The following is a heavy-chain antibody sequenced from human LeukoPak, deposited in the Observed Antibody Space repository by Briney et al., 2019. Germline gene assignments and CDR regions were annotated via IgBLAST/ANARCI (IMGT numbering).Heavy chain of an antibody. CDR3: ARQHDTAYEDFDY. V-gene: IGHV4-34*01. D-gene: IGHD5-18*01. CDR1: GGSFSGYY. Sequence: SETLSLTCAVYGGSFSGYYWSWIRQPPGKGLEWIGEINHSGSTNYNPSLKSRVTISVDTSKNQFSLKLSSVTAADTAVYYCARQHDTAYEDFDYWGQGTLVTVPS. J-gene: IGHJ4*02. CDR2: INHSGST.